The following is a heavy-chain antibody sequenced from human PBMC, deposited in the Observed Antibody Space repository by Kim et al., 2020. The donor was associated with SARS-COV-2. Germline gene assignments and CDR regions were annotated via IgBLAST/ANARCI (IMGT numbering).Heavy chain of an antibody. CDR3: ARVRGSGSWFDY. Sequence: NYNPSLKGRVTISVDTSKNQFSLKLSSVTAADTAVYYCARVRGSGSWFDYWGQGTLVTVSS. J-gene: IGHJ4*02. D-gene: IGHD3-10*01. V-gene: IGHV4-59*01.